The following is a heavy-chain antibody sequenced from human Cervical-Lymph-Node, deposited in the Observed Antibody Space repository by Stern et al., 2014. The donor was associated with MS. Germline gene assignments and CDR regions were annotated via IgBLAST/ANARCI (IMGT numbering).Heavy chain of an antibody. V-gene: IGHV5-51*01. CDR1: GYTFTNYW. D-gene: IGHD3-10*01. J-gene: IGHJ6*02. CDR2: IYPGDSEA. Sequence: VQLVQSGTEVKKPGESLKISCKGSGYTFTNYWIGWVRQMPGKGLEWMGIIYPGDSEARYSPSFQGQVTSSVDKSISTAYLQWSSLKASDTAIYYCAREGSLCFGETCYYHGMDVWGQGTTVTVSS. CDR3: AREGSLCFGETCYYHGMDV.